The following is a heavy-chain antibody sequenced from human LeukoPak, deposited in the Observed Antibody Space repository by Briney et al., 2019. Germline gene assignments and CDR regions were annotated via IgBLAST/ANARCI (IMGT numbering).Heavy chain of an antibody. J-gene: IGHJ2*01. CDR3: ARESGGGVLGYFDL. Sequence: GGSLTLYCAASGFTFSDHCMDWVRQAPGKGLEWVGRTRNKANSYTTEYAASVKGRFTISRDDSKKSLYLQMNSLKTEDTAVYYCARESGGGVLGYFDLWGPGSPGRVSS. D-gene: IGHD3-10*01. CDR1: GFTFSDHC. V-gene: IGHV3-72*01. CDR2: TRNKANSYTT.